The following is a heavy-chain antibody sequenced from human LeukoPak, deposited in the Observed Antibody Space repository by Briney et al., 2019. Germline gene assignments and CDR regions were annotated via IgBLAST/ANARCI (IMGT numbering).Heavy chain of an antibody. V-gene: IGHV1-18*01. D-gene: IGHD3-22*01. CDR1: GYTFTSYG. CDR2: ISAYNGNT. CDR3: ARDSGDYYDSSGYYYYYYYMDV. Sequence: ASVKVSCKASGYTFTSYGISWVRQAPGQGLEWMGWISAYNGNTNYAQKLQGRVTMTTDTSTSTAYMELRSLRSDDTAVYYCARDSGDYYDSSGYYYYYYYMDVWGKGTTVTISS. J-gene: IGHJ6*03.